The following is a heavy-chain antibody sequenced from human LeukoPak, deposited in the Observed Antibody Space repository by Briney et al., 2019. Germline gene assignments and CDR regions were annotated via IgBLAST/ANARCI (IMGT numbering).Heavy chain of an antibody. Sequence: GGSLRLSCAASGFTFSRYWMSWVRQAPGKGLEWVAIIKQDGSEKYYVDSVKGRFTISRDNAKNSLYLQMNSLRAEDAAVYYCAELGITMIGGVWGKGTTVTISS. D-gene: IGHD3-10*02. CDR3: AELGITMIGGV. V-gene: IGHV3-7*01. CDR1: GFTFSRYW. J-gene: IGHJ6*04. CDR2: IKQDGSEK.